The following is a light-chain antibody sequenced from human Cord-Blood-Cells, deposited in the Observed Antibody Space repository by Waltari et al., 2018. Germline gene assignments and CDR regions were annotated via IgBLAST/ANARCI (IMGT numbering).Light chain of an antibody. CDR2: DVS. V-gene: IGLV2-14*01. CDR1: SSEVGGYNY. J-gene: IGLJ2*01. Sequence: QSALTQPASVSGSPGQSITISCTGTSSEVGGYNYVPWYQQHPGKAPKLMIYDVSNRPSGVSKRFSGSKSGNTASLTISGLQAEDEADYYCSSYTSSSTVVFGGGTKLTVL. CDR3: SSYTSSSTVV.